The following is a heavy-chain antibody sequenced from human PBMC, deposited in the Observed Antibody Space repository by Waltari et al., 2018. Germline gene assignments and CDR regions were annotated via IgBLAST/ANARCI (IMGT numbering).Heavy chain of an antibody. V-gene: IGHV4-4*02. CDR1: GGSISSSNW. D-gene: IGHD6-13*01. Sequence: QVQLQESGPGLVKPSGTLSLTCAVSGGSISSSNWWSWVRQPPGKGLEWIGEIYHSGSTNYTPSLKSRVTISVDKSKNQFSLKLSSVTAADTAVYYCARDCDIAAAACYYGMDVWGQGTTVTVSS. CDR3: ARDCDIAAAACYYGMDV. CDR2: IYHSGST. J-gene: IGHJ6*02.